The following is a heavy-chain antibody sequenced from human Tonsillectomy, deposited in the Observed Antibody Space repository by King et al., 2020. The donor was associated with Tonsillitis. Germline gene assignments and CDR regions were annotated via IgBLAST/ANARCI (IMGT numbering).Heavy chain of an antibody. CDR3: AKVVSTAMVYYFDY. CDR2: ISGSGGST. J-gene: IGHJ4*02. D-gene: IGHD5-18*01. V-gene: IGHV3-23*04. Sequence: VQLVESGGGLVQPGGSLRLSCAASGFTFSSSAMAWVRPAPEKGLEWVSGISGSGGSTYYADSVKGRFTISRDNSKNTLYLQMNIVGAEETALYYCAKVVSTAMVYYFDYWGQGTLVTVSS. CDR1: GFTFSSSA.